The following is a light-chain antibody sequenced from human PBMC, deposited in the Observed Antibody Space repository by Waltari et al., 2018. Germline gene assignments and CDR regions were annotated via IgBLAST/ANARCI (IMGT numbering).Light chain of an antibody. CDR2: GAS. Sequence: DIQMTQSPSSLSASVGDRVPITCRASQSINTYLNWYQRKPGEAPKLLTYGASTLESGVPSRFSGSGSGTDFTLTISSLQPEDFATYYCQQGYRIPLAFGPGAKVEMK. CDR1: QSINTY. J-gene: IGKJ3*01. V-gene: IGKV1-39*01. CDR3: QQGYRIPLA.